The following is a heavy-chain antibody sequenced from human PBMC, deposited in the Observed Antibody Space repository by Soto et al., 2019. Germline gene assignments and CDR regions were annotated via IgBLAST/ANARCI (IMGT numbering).Heavy chain of an antibody. CDR2: IYYSGST. CDR3: ARSVRYCSGGSCYFTRDAFDI. Sequence: QVQLQESGPGLVKPSETLSLTCTVSGGSISSYYWSWIRQPPGKGLEWIGYIYYSGSTNYNPSLKSRVTISVDTSKNQFSLKLSSVTAADTAVYYCARSVRYCSGGSCYFTRDAFDIWGQGTMVTVSS. CDR1: GGSISSYY. D-gene: IGHD2-15*01. J-gene: IGHJ3*02. V-gene: IGHV4-59*08.